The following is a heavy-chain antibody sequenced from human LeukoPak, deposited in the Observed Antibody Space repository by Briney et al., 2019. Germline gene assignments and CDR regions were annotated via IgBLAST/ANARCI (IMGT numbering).Heavy chain of an antibody. CDR1: GGSISSSNW. V-gene: IGHV4-4*02. D-gene: IGHD3-16*01. CDR3: TGGGTHFQFDY. CDR2: IFHTGST. Sequence: TASGTLSLTCAVSGGSISSSNWWSWVRQPPGKGLEWIGEIFHTGSTSYNPSLKSRVTVSLDDSKQQFSLNLASVTAADTAVYYCTGGGTHFQFDYWGQGTPVTVSS. J-gene: IGHJ4*02.